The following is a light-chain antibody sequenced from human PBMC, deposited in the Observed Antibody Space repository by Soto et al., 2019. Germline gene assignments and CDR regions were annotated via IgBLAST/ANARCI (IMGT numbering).Light chain of an antibody. CDR2: INSDGSH. CDR3: QTWGTGYAV. V-gene: IGLV4-69*01. CDR1: SGHSTYT. Sequence: QPVLTQSPSASASLGASVKLTCTLSSGHSTYTIAWHQQQPEKGPRYLMNINSDGSHTKGDGIPDRFSGSSSGAERYLTISSLQSEDGADYYCQTWGTGYAVFGGGTQLTVL. J-gene: IGLJ7*01.